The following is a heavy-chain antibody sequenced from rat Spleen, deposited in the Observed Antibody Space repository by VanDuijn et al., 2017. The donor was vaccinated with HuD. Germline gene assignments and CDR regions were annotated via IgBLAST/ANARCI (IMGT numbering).Heavy chain of an antibody. J-gene: IGHJ2*01. CDR2: ISYDGSST. CDR3: TRNWDY. CDR1: GFTFSDYN. D-gene: IGHD3-6*01. Sequence: EVQLVESGGGLVQPGRSLKLSCAASGFTFSDYNMAWVRQAPKKGLEWVATISYDGSSTYYPDSVKGRFTISRDNAESTLYLQMNSLRSEDTAIYYCTRNWDYWGQGVMVTVSS. V-gene: IGHV5-7*01.